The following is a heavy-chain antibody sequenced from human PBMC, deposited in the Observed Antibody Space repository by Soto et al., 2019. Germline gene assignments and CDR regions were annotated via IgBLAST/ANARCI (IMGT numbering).Heavy chain of an antibody. Sequence: SETLSLTCAVYGGSFSGYYWSWIRQHPGKGLEWIGYIYYSGSTYYNPSLKSRVTISVDTSKNQFSLKLSSVTAADTAVYYCARVSGDYYDSSGLADAFDIWGQGTMVTVSS. CDR1: GGSFSGYY. J-gene: IGHJ3*02. V-gene: IGHV4-31*11. D-gene: IGHD3-22*01. CDR2: IYYSGST. CDR3: ARVSGDYYDSSGLADAFDI.